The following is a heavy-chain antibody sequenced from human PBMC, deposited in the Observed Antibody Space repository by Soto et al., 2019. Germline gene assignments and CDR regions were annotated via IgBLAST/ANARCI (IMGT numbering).Heavy chain of an antibody. CDR3: SGGGRPGQIDWFDP. CDR1: GGSLSSCNW. V-gene: IGHV4-4*02. D-gene: IGHD2-21*01. Sequence: QVQLQESGPRLVKPSGTLSLTCAVYGGSLSSCNWWSWVRQPPGKGLECIGEIYRYGSTSYNPYLKSHVTTAVDKSKNRISLKMTSLTAADTAVYFCSGGGRPGQIDWFDPWGQGILVTVSS. CDR2: IYRYGST. J-gene: IGHJ5*02.